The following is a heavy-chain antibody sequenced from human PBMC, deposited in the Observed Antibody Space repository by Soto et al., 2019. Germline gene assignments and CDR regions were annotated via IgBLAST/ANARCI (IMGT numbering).Heavy chain of an antibody. CDR3: ARGTLIRSNNWHNWFDP. D-gene: IGHD3-3*01. J-gene: IGHJ5*02. V-gene: IGHV1-2*02. CDR2: INPNSGGT. Sequence: ASVKVSCKASGYTFTGYYMHWVRQAPGQGLEWMGWINPNSGGTNYAQKFQGRVTMTRDTSISTAYMELSRLRSDDTAVYYCARGTLIRSNNWHNWFDPWGQGTLVTV. CDR1: GYTFTGYY.